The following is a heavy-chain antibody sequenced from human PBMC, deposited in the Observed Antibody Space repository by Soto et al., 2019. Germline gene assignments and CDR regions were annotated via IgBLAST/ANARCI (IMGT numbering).Heavy chain of an antibody. CDR2: IDPSDSYT. V-gene: IGHV5-10-1*01. CDR3: ANGRATYGLLTHDY. D-gene: IGHD3-9*01. J-gene: IGHJ4*02. CDR1: GYTFTTYW. Sequence: GESLKISCQGPGYTFTTYWITWVRQMPGRGLEWMGRIDPSDSYTNYSPSFQGHVTISADKSTNTAYLEWRSLKASDSAIYYCANGRATYGLLTHDYWGQGTLVTVSS.